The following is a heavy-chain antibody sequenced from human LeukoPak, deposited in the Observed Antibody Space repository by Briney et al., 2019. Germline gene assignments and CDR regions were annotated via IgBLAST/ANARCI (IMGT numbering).Heavy chain of an antibody. CDR2: INPNSGGT. CDR1: GYTFTGYY. D-gene: IGHD6-13*01. V-gene: IGHV1-2*02. J-gene: IGHJ4*02. CDR3: AGDLEQQLLRYYFDY. Sequence: ASVTVSCKASGYTFTGYYMHWVRQAPAQGLEWMGRINPNSGGTNYAQKFQGRVTMTRDTSISTAYMELSRLRSDDTAVYYCAGDLEQQLLRYYFDYWGQGRLVTVSS.